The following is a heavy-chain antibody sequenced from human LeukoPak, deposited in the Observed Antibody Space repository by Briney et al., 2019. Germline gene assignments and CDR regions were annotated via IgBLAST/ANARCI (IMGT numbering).Heavy chain of an antibody. CDR2: IKQDGSEK. CDR3: ARDKYSSGWYGSPYYFDY. D-gene: IGHD6-19*01. J-gene: IGHJ4*02. V-gene: IGHV3-7*05. Sequence: GGSLRLSCAASGFTFSSYWMSWVRQAPGKGLEWVANIKQDGSEKYYVDSVKGRFTISRDNAKNSLYLQMNSLRAEDTAVYYCARDKYSSGWYGSPYYFDYWGQGTLVTVSS. CDR1: GFTFSSYW.